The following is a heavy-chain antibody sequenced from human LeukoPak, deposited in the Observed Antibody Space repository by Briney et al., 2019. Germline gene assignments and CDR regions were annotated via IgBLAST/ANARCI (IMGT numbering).Heavy chain of an antibody. CDR1: GYTFSDYY. J-gene: IGHJ4*02. V-gene: IGHV1-2*02. Sequence: ASVKVSCKASGYTFSDYYMHWVRQAPGQGLEWMGWINPDSGGTNYAQKFQGRVTMTRDTSISTAFMELSRLRSDDTAVYYCAREDGYNYNYWGQGTLVTVSS. CDR3: AREDGYNYNY. D-gene: IGHD5-24*01. CDR2: INPDSGGT.